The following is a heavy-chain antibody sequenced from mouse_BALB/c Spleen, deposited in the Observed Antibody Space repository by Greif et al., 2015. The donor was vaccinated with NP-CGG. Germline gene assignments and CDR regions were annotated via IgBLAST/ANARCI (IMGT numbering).Heavy chain of an antibody. V-gene: IGHV1-7*01. CDR3: ATGTYFDV. CDR2: INPSAGYT. CDR1: GSTFTSYW. J-gene: IGHJ1*01. D-gene: IGHD4-1*01. Sequence: VHLVESGAELAKPGASVKMSCKASGSTFTSYWMHWVKQRPGQGLECIGYINPSAGYTEYNQKFKGKATLTADKSSSTAYMQLSSLTSEDSAVYYCATGTYFDVWGAGTTVTVSS.